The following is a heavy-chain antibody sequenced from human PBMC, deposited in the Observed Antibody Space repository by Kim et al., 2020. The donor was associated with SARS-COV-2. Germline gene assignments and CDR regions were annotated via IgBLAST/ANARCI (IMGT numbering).Heavy chain of an antibody. J-gene: IGHJ4*02. CDR3: ATTYDSSGYRSPSDY. Sequence: QKFQGRVTITADESTSTAYMELSSLRSEDTAVYYCATTYDSSGYRSPSDYWGQGTLVTVSS. D-gene: IGHD3-22*01. V-gene: IGHV1-69*01.